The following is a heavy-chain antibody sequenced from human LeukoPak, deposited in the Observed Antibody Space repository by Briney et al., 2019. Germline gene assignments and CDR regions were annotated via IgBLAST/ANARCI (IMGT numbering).Heavy chain of an antibody. CDR3: ARTMKYTVTTTYYMDV. D-gene: IGHD4-11*01. V-gene: IGHV3-21*01. Sequence: PGGSLRLSCAASGFTFSSYSMNWVRQAPGKGLEWVSSISSSSSYIYYADSVKGRFTISRDNAKNSLYLQMNSLRAEDTAVYYCARTMKYTVTTTYYMDVWGKGTTVTVS. CDR2: ISSSSSYI. J-gene: IGHJ6*03. CDR1: GFTFSSYS.